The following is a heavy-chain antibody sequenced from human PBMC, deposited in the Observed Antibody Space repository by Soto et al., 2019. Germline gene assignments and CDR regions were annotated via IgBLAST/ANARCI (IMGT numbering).Heavy chain of an antibody. CDR3: ARHFPGVVAVDY. CDR1: GGSISSGGYY. Sequence: QVQLQESGPGLVKPSQTLSLTCTVSGGSISSGGYYWSWIRQHPGKGLEWIGYIYYSGSTYYNPSPKSRVTISVDTSKNQFSLKLSSVTAADTAVYYCARHFPGVVAVDYWGQGTLVTVSS. CDR2: IYYSGST. D-gene: IGHD2-15*01. V-gene: IGHV4-31*03. J-gene: IGHJ4*02.